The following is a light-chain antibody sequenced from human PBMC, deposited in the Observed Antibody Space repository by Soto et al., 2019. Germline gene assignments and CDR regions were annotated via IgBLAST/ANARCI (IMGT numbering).Light chain of an antibody. V-gene: IGKV1-39*01. Sequence: DIRVTQSPSTLSAFDGDRVTITCRASQSISLSLAWYQQKPGKAPKLLIFAASSLQSGVPSRFSGSRSGPDFTLTISSLQPEDFATYYCQQSYSSPPTFGQGTKVDI. CDR2: AAS. CDR1: QSISLS. CDR3: QQSYSSPPT. J-gene: IGKJ1*01.